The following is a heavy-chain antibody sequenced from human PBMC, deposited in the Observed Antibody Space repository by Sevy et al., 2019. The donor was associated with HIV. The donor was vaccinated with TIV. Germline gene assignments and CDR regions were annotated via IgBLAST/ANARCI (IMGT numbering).Heavy chain of an antibody. J-gene: IGHJ6*02. V-gene: IGHV3-30*18. CDR2: ISYHGRDK. CDR1: GFTFTTSG. D-gene: IGHD3-9*01. CDR3: AKDFTGYNGMDV. Sequence: GGSLRLSCVVSGFTFTTSGMHWVRQAPGKGLEGVAVISYHGRDKFYADSVKGRFTISRDNSENILYLHMNSLRIEDTAVYYCAKDFTGYNGMDVWGQGTMVTVSS.